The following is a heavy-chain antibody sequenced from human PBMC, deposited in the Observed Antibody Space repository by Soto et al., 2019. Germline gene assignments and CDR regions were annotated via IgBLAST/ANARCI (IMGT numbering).Heavy chain of an antibody. CDR1: GFTFSSFW. V-gene: IGHV3-7*01. J-gene: IGHJ4*02. CDR3: ARSGHCSSTSCQFDY. Sequence: PGGSLRLSCAASGFTFSSFWMAWVRQAPGKGLEWVANINQDGSEEYYVDSMKDRFTISRDNAKNSLYLQMNSLRAEDTAVYYCARSGHCSSTSCQFDYWGQGTLVTVSS. CDR2: INQDGSEE. D-gene: IGHD2-2*01.